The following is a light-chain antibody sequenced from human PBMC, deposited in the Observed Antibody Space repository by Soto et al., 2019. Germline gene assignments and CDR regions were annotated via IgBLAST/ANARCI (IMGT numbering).Light chain of an antibody. CDR3: QQYGSSPT. CDR2: DAS. Sequence: ENVLTQFPGTLSLSPGERATLSCRASQTVRNNYLAWYQQKPGQAPRLLIYDASSRATGIPDRFSGGGSGTEFTLTISRLEPEDFAVYYCQQYGSSPTFGQVTRLEIK. J-gene: IGKJ5*01. V-gene: IGKV3-20*01. CDR1: QTVRNNY.